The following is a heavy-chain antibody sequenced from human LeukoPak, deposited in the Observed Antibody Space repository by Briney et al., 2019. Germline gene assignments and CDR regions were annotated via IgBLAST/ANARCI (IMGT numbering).Heavy chain of an antibody. CDR2: TYYRSKWYK. D-gene: IGHD5-18*01. Sequence: SQTLSLTCVISGYSVSSNNAAWNWIRQSPSRGLEWLGRTYYRSKWYKDYAVSVKSRITINPDTSKNQFSLQLNSVTPEDTAVYYCAREGSDGYGHDNYFDYWGQGNLVTVSS. J-gene: IGHJ4*02. V-gene: IGHV6-1*01. CDR1: GYSVSSNNAA. CDR3: AREGSDGYGHDNYFDY.